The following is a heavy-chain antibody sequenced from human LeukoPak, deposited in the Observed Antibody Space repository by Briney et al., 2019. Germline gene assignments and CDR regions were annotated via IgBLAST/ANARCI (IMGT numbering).Heavy chain of an antibody. CDR2: LSKSSTYV. CDR3: ARDREASDDFNWFDP. CDR1: RFTFSTYS. J-gene: IGHJ5*02. Sequence: GGSLRLSCAASRFTFSTYSMSWVRQAPGKGLEWVSSLSKSSTYVYYAASVKGRFTISRDNAKNSLFLEMNSLRAEDTAVYYCARDREASDDFNWFDPWGQGTLVTVSS. V-gene: IGHV3-21*01. D-gene: IGHD3/OR15-3a*01.